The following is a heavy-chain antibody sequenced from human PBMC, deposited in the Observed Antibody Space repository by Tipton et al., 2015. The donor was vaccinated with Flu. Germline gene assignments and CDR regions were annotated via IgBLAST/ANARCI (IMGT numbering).Heavy chain of an antibody. Sequence: TLSLTCTVSGGSISSSSHYWGWIRQPPGKGLEWIGSIYHSGNTNYNPSLQSRVTMSVDTSRNQFSLSLTSVTAADAAIYYCARSGSYHHYYFDLWGRGTLVSVSS. V-gene: IGHV4-39*07. CDR3: ARSGSYHHYYFDL. CDR2: IYHSGNT. J-gene: IGHJ2*01. CDR1: GGSISSSSHY. D-gene: IGHD1-26*01.